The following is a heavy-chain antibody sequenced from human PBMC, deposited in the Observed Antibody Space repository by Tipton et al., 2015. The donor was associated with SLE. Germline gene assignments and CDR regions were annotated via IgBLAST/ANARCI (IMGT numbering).Heavy chain of an antibody. D-gene: IGHD1-7*01. V-gene: IGHV4-39*07. J-gene: IGHJ4*02. CDR2: VYHSESP. Sequence: TLSLTCIVSGDSISSSSYYWGWIRQPPGKGLEWVGTVYHSESPNYNPSLKSRVTISIDKSKNQFSLKLTSVTAADTAVYHCTRVPRYNWNYIADWGQGTLVSVSS. CDR1: GDSISSSSYY. CDR3: TRVPRYNWNYIAD.